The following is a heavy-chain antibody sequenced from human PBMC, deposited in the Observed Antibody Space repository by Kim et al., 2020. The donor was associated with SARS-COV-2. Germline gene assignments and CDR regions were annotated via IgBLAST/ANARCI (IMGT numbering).Heavy chain of an antibody. CDR1: GFTVSSNY. CDR3: ATGLRGYYYFDY. V-gene: IGHV3-66*02. D-gene: IGHD5-12*01. Sequence: GGSLRLSCAASGFTVSSNYISWVRQAPGKGLEWVSVISSGGTTYYADSMKGRFTISRDNSKNTVYLQMHSLRAEDTAVYYCATGLRGYYYFDYWGLGTLVTGS. J-gene: IGHJ4*02. CDR2: ISSGGTT.